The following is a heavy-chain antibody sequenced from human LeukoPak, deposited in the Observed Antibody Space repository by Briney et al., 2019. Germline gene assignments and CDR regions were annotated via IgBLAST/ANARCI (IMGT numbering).Heavy chain of an antibody. D-gene: IGHD3-10*01. CDR2: IYFSGST. CDR1: GGSISGYY. J-gene: IGHJ4*02. V-gene: IGHV4-59*01. CDR3: ARAYVPSGEGNYFEY. Sequence: SETLSLTRTVSGGSISGYYWSWIRQPPGKGLEWIGYIYFSGSTGYNPSLKSRVSMSVDTSKNQFSLRLTSVTAADTAVYYCARAYVPSGEGNYFEYWGQGTLVTVSS.